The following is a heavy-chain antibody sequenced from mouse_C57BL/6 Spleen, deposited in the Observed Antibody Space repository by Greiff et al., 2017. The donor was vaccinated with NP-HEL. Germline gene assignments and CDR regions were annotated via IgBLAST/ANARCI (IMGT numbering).Heavy chain of an antibody. D-gene: IGHD3-2*02. CDR3: ARRAQGPYAMDY. V-gene: IGHV1-7*01. Sequence: QVQLKESGAELAKPGASVKLSCKASGYTFTSYWMHWVKQRPGQGLEWIGYINPSSGSTKYNQKFKDKATLTADKSSSTAYMQLSSLTYEDSAVYYCARRAQGPYAMDYWGQGTSVTVSS. CDR2: INPSSGST. CDR1: GYTFTSYW. J-gene: IGHJ4*01.